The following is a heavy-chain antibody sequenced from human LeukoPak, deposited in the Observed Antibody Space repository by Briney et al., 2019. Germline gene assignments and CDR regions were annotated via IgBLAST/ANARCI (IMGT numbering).Heavy chain of an antibody. V-gene: IGHV3-15*01. CDR2: IKGKTDGGTK. CDR1: GFTFSDAW. D-gene: IGHD3-3*01. Sequence: GGSLRLSCAASGFTFSDAWISWVRQAPGKGLEWIARIKGKTDGGTKDYAAPVKGRFTISRDNSKNTLYLQMNSLRAEDTAVYYCARADYDFWSGYLYYYYYGMDVWGQGTTVTVSS. J-gene: IGHJ6*02. CDR3: ARADYDFWSGYLYYYYYGMDV.